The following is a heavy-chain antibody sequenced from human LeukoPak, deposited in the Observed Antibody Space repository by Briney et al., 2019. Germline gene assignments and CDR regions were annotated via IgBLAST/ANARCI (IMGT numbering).Heavy chain of an antibody. J-gene: IGHJ5*02. V-gene: IGHV1-69*05. Sequence: SVKVSCKASGGTFSSYAISWVRQAPGQGLEWMGGIIPIFGTANYAQKFQGRVTITTDESTSTAYMELSSLRSEATAVYYCARGGGSTIFGVVINNWFDPWGQGTLVTVSS. D-gene: IGHD3-3*01. CDR2: IIPIFGTA. CDR3: ARGGGSTIFGVVINNWFDP. CDR1: GGTFSSYA.